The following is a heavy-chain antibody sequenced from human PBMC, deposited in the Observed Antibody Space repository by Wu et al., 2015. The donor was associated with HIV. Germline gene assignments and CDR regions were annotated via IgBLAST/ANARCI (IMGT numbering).Heavy chain of an antibody. Sequence: QVQLVQSGAEVKKPGSSVKVSCGTSGYTFTNYYIHWVRQAPGHGLEWMAWINPMFPTPNFAQKFQGRITISADESTRTAYMELSSLRSEDTAVYYCAKRSGGSDPGSRGEYFQHWGQGTLVIVSS. D-gene: IGHD3-10*01. CDR1: GYTFTNYY. CDR3: AKRSGGSDPGSRGEYFQH. J-gene: IGHJ1*01. V-gene: IGHV1-69*13. CDR2: INPMFPTP.